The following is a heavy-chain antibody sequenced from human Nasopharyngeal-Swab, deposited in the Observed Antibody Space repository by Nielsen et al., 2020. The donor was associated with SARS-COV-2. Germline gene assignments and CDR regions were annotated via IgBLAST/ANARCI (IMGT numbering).Heavy chain of an antibody. CDR1: GFTFSSYA. CDR2: ISGSGGST. V-gene: IGHV3-23*01. Sequence: LSLTCAASGFTFSSYAMSWVRQAPGKGLEWVSAISGSGGSTYYADSVKGRFTISRDNSKNTLYLQMNSLRAEDTAVYYCAKDQPVADAFDIWGQGTMVTVSS. D-gene: IGHD6-19*01. J-gene: IGHJ3*02. CDR3: AKDQPVADAFDI.